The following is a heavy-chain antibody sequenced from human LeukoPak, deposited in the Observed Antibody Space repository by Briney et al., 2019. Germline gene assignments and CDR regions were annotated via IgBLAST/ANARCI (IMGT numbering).Heavy chain of an antibody. CDR2: IYSGGST. D-gene: IGHD3-22*01. Sequence: RAGGSLRLSCAASGFTVSSNYMSWVRQAPGKGLEWVSVIYSGGSTYYADSVKGRFTISRDNSKNTLYLQMNSLRAEDTAVYYCARGVDYYENSGTIDYWGQGTLVTVSS. V-gene: IGHV3-53*01. J-gene: IGHJ4*02. CDR1: GFTVSSNY. CDR3: ARGVDYYENSGTIDY.